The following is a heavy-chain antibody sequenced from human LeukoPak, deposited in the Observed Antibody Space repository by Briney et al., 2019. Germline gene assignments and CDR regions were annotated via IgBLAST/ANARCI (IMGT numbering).Heavy chain of an antibody. CDR3: ARVMVTDYDFWSGYYPSTSFDY. J-gene: IGHJ4*02. V-gene: IGHV3-23*01. Sequence: GGSLRLSCAASGFTFNSFAMAWVRQAPGKGLECVSAISDNGDRTFYGDSVKGRFTISRDNAKNSLYLQMNSLRAEDTAVYYCARVMVTDYDFWSGYYPSTSFDYWGQGTLVTVSS. CDR2: ISDNGDRT. D-gene: IGHD3-3*01. CDR1: GFTFNSFA.